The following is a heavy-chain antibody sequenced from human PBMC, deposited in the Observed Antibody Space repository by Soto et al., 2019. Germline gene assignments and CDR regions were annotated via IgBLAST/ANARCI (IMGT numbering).Heavy chain of an antibody. J-gene: IGHJ4*02. V-gene: IGHV1-3*01. Sequence: QVQLVQSGAEVKKPGASVKVSCKASGYTFTSYAMHWVRQAPGQRLEWMGWINAGNGNTGYSQEFQGRVTITRDTSASIAYMELSSLRSEGTAVYYGAKERASRGPSWGFDSWGQGTLVTVSS. CDR3: AKERASRGPSWGFDS. CDR1: GYTFTSYA. D-gene: IGHD6-19*01. CDR2: INAGNGNT.